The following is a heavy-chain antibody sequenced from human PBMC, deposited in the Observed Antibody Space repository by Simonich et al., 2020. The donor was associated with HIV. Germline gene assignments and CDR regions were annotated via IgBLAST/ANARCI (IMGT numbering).Heavy chain of an antibody. D-gene: IGHD5-12*01. CDR2: INHSGSN. J-gene: IGHJ4*02. V-gene: IGHV4-34*01. CDR1: GGSFSGYY. Sequence: QVHLQQWGAGLLKPSETLSLTCAVYGGSFSGYYWSWIRQPPGKGLEWVGEINHSGSNDYNPSLKSRVTISVDTSKNQFSLKLSSVTAADTGVYYCARRTGYDLDSWGQGTLVTVSS. CDR3: ARRTGYDLDS.